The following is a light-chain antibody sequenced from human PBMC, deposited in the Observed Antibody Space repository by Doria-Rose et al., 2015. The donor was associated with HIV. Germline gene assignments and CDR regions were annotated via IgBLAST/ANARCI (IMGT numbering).Light chain of an antibody. CDR3: HQYGTSWT. V-gene: IGKV3-20*01. CDR2: DGS. J-gene: IGKJ1*01. Sequence: EIVMTQSPGTLSLSPGERATLSCRASQSFSSTYLAWYQQKPGQAPSLLIYDGSTRATCIPDRFRASGSGTDFTLTINRLEPEDFALYYCHQYGTSWTFGQGTKVEI. CDR1: QSFSSTY.